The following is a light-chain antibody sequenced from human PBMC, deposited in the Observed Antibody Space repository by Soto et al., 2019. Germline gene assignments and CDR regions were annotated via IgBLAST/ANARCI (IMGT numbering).Light chain of an antibody. V-gene: IGKV3-15*01. J-gene: IGKJ4*01. CDR1: QSVRSH. CDR3: QQYNDWPRT. CDR2: GAS. Sequence: EVVMTQSPATLSVSPGERATLSCRARQSVRSHLAWYQQKPGQAPSLLIFGASTRATGVPARFSGSESGTEFTLTISSLQSEDVAVYFCQQYNDWPRTFGGGTKVEIK.